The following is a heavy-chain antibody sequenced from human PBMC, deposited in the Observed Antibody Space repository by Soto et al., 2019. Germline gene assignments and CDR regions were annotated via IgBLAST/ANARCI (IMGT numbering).Heavy chain of an antibody. J-gene: IGHJ4*02. Sequence: QTGGSLRLSCAVSGFTASSNYMSWVRQAPGKGLEWVSVIYSGGLTYYADSVRGRFIISRDNSKNTLYLQMNSLRAEDTAVYYCATSAVSDYYYDYWGQGTLVTVSS. D-gene: IGHD6-19*01. CDR1: GFTASSNY. CDR3: ATSAVSDYYYDY. V-gene: IGHV3-53*01. CDR2: IYSGGLT.